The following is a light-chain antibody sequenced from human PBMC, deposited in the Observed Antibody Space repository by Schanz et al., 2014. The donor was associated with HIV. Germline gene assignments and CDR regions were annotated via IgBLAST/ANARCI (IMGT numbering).Light chain of an antibody. CDR1: QSINRW. J-gene: IGKJ1*01. Sequence: DIQMTQSPSTLSASVGDRVTITCRASQSINRWLAWYQQKPGKAPKLLIYKASILESGVPSRFRGSGSGTEFTLTIDCLQSEDFASYYCLQHNSYPRTFGQGTKVEIK. CDR3: LQHNSYPRT. V-gene: IGKV1-5*03. CDR2: KAS.